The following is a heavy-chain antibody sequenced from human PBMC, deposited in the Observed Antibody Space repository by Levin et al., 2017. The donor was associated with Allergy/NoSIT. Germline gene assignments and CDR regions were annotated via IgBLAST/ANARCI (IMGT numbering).Heavy chain of an antibody. CDR1: GFSFSFYG. CDR3: ARDMGITVTYTGSRAFDI. J-gene: IGHJ3*02. CDR2: IWFDGNKE. Sequence: GESLKISCAASGFSFSFYGMHWVRQAPGKGLEWVAVIWFDGNKEYYAESLKGRFTISRDNSKNTLYLQINSLRAEDTAVYYCARDMGITVTYTGSRAFDIWGQGTMVTVSS. D-gene: IGHD3-10*01. V-gene: IGHV3-33*01.